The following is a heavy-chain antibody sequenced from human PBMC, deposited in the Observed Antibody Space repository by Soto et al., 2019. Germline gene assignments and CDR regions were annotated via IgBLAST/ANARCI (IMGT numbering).Heavy chain of an antibody. V-gene: IGHV4-59*01. Sequence: ASETLSLTCTVSGGSISSYYWSWIRQPPGKGLEWIGYIYYSGSTNYNPSLKSRVTISVDTSKNQFSLKLSSVTAADTAVYYCARFWMERRSWFDPWGQGTLVTVSS. D-gene: IGHD1-1*01. CDR2: IYYSGST. J-gene: IGHJ5*02. CDR1: GGSISSYY. CDR3: ARFWMERRSWFDP.